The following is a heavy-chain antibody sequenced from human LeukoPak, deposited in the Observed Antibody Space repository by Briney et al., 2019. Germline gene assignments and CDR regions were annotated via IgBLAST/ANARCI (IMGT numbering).Heavy chain of an antibody. V-gene: IGHV4-59*01. J-gene: IGHJ3*02. D-gene: IGHD3-22*01. CDR3: ARVLPSYYDSSGYRDDAFDI. CDR2: IYYSGST. CDR1: GGSISSYY. Sequence: PSETLSLTCTVSGGSISSYYWSWIRQPPGKGLEWIGYIYYSGSTNYNPSLKSRVTISVDTSENQFSLKLSSVTAADTAVYYCARVLPSYYDSSGYRDDAFDIWGQGTMVTVSS.